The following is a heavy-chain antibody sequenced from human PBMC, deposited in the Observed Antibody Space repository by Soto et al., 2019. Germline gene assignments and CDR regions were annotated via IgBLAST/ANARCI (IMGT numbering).Heavy chain of an antibody. Sequence: GESLKISCKGSGYSFAGYWITWVRQKPGKGLEWMGRIDPSDSYTNYSPSFQGHVTISADKSISTAYLQWSSLKASDTAMYYCARHLVSHYYYYGMDVWGQGTTVTVSS. CDR2: IDPSDSYT. V-gene: IGHV5-10-1*01. CDR3: ARHLVSHYYYYGMDV. J-gene: IGHJ6*02. D-gene: IGHD2-8*01. CDR1: GYSFAGYW.